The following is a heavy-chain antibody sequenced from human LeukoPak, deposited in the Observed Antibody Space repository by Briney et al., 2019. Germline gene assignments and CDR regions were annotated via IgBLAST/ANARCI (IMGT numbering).Heavy chain of an antibody. CDR1: GGSFSGYY. CDR3: AKSGVSDSSGYMFLE. D-gene: IGHD3-22*01. CDR2: INHSGST. J-gene: IGHJ4*02. Sequence: PSETLSLTCAVYGGSFSGYYWSWIRQPPGKGLEWIGEINHSGSTNYNPSLKSRVTISVDTSKNQFSLKLSSVTAADTAVYYCAKSGVSDSSGYMFLEWGQGTLVTVSS. V-gene: IGHV4-34*01.